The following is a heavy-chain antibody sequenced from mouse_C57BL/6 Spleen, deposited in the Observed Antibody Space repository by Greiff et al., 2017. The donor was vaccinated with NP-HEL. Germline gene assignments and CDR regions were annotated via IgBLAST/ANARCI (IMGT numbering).Heavy chain of an antibody. J-gene: IGHJ3*01. CDR2: IHPNSGST. CDR3: ARQEYYDYDGVLAY. Sequence: VQLQQPGAELVKPGASVKLSCKASGYTFTSYWMHWVKQRPGQGLEWIGMIHPNSGSTNYNEKFKSKATLTVDKSSSTAYMQLSSLTSEDSAVYYCARQEYYDYDGVLAYWGQGTLVTVSA. V-gene: IGHV1-64*01. D-gene: IGHD2-4*01. CDR1: GYTFTSYW.